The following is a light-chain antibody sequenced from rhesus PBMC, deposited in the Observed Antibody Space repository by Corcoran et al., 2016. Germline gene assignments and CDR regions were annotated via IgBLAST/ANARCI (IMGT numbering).Light chain of an antibody. Sequence: DIQMTQSPSSLYASVGDRVTITCRASQGIISYLNWYQQKPGKAPKLLNDYAKRLESGVPARFSCSGTGTEFTLTISCLQPEDFATYDCQQYKSLTYSFGRGAKVEIK. CDR3: QQYKSLTYS. J-gene: IGKJ2*01. CDR2: YAK. CDR1: QGIISY. V-gene: IGKV1-32*05.